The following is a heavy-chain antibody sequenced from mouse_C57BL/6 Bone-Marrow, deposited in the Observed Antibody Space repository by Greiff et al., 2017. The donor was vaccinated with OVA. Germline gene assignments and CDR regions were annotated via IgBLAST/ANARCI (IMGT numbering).Heavy chain of an antibody. J-gene: IGHJ1*03. CDR1: GYTFTDYY. CDR3: ARWLLRVFDV. V-gene: IGHV1-76*01. D-gene: IGHD2-3*01. CDR2: IYPGSGNT. Sequence: VKLLESGAELVRPGASVKLSCKASGYTFTDYYINWVKQRPGQGLEWIARIYPGSGNTYYNEKFKGKATLTSEKSSSTAYMQLSSLTSEDSAVYFCARWLLRVFDVWGKGTTVTVSS.